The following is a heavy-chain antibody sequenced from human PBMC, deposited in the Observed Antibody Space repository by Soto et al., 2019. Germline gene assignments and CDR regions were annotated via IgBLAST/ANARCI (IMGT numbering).Heavy chain of an antibody. V-gene: IGHV3-64D*06. J-gene: IGHJ4*02. CDR1: GFTFSSYA. Sequence: GGSLRLSCSASGFTFSSYAMHWVRQAPGKGLEYVSAISSNGGSTYYADSVKGRFTISRDNSKNTLYLQMSSLRAEDTAVYYCVKKADIVATTAPDYWGQGTLVTAPQ. CDR3: VKKADIVATTAPDY. CDR2: ISSNGGST. D-gene: IGHD5-12*01.